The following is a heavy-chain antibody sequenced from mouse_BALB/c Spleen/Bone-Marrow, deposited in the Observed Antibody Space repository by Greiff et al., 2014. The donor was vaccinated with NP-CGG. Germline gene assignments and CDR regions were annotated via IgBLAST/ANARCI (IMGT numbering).Heavy chain of an antibody. D-gene: IGHD2-3*01. J-gene: IGHJ2*01. Sequence: VQRVESGPQLVRPGASVKISCKASGYSFTSYWMHWVEQRPGQGLEWIGMIDPSDSETRLNQKFKDKATLTVDKSSSTAYMQLSSPTSEDSAVYYCARGDDGYYGDYWGQGTTLTVSS. V-gene: IGHV1S126*01. CDR2: IDPSDSET. CDR1: GYSFTSYW. CDR3: ARGDDGYYGDY.